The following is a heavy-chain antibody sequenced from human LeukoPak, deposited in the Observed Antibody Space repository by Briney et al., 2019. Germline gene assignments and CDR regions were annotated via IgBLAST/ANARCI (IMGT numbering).Heavy chain of an antibody. CDR2: INPNSGGT. V-gene: IGHV1-2*02. J-gene: IGHJ6*03. D-gene: IGHD5-24*01. Sequence: ASVKVSCKASEYTFTDYYMHWVRLAPGQGLEWMGWINPNSGGTNYAQKFQGRVTMTRDTSISTAYMELSRLRSDDTAVYYCARDQRGLFQEYYYYYMDVWGKGTTVTISS. CDR3: ARDQRGLFQEYYYYYMDV. CDR1: EYTFTDYY.